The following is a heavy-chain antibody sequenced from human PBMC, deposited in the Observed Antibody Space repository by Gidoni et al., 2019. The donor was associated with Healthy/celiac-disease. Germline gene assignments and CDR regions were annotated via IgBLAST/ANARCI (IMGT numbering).Heavy chain of an antibody. J-gene: IGHJ3*02. CDR1: GGSISSSSYY. Sequence: QLQLQESGPGLVKPSETLSLTCTVSGGSISSSSYYWGWIRQPPGKGLEWIGSLYYSGSTYYNPSLKSRVTISVDTSKNQFSLKLSSVTAADTAVYYCASQDYGDYVWRLGAFDIWGQGTMVTVSS. CDR3: ASQDYGDYVWRLGAFDI. CDR2: LYYSGST. V-gene: IGHV4-39*01. D-gene: IGHD4-17*01.